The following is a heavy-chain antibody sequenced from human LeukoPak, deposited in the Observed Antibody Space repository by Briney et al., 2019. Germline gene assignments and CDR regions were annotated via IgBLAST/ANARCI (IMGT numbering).Heavy chain of an antibody. Sequence: GGSLRLSCAASGFTFSSYAMSWVRQAPGKGLEWVSAISGSGGSTYYADSVKGRFTISRDNSKNTLYLQMNSLRAEDTAIYYCATSGAIFGVVIPYFDYWGQGTLVTVSS. V-gene: IGHV3-23*01. CDR2: ISGSGGST. D-gene: IGHD3-3*01. CDR1: GFTFSSYA. J-gene: IGHJ4*02. CDR3: ATSGAIFGVVIPYFDY.